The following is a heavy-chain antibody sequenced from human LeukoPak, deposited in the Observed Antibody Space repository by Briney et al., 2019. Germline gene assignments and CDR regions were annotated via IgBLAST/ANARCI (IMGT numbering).Heavy chain of an antibody. D-gene: IGHD3-22*01. CDR1: GYTFTSFD. V-gene: IGHV1-8*01. Sequence: GASVKVSCKASGYTFTSFDINWVRQATGQGLEWMGWMNPNSGNTGYAQKFQGRVTMTRNTSISTAYMELSSLRSEDTAVYYCARVRSMIVVVSDYWGQGTLVTVSS. CDR2: MNPNSGNT. CDR3: ARVRSMIVVVSDY. J-gene: IGHJ4*02.